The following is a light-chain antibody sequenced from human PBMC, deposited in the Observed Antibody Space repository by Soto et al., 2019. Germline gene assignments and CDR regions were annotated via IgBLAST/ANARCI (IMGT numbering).Light chain of an antibody. CDR1: QGISSY. J-gene: IGKJ4*01. CDR3: QYLNSFSLS. CDR2: LAS. V-gene: IGKV1-9*01. Sequence: IQLTQSPSSLSASVGDRVTITCRASQGISSYLAWYQQKPGKAPTLLIYLASTLQSGVPSSFIGSGSGTDFSFTISSLQPEDVAAYYCQYLNSFSLSFGGGTKVEIK.